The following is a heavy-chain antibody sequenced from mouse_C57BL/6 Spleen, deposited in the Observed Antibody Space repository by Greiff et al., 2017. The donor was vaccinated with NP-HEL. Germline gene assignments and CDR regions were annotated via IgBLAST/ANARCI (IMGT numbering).Heavy chain of an antibody. Sequence: QVQLQQSGAELVKPGASVKMSCKASGYTFTSYWITWVKQRPGQGLEWIGDIYPGSGSTNYNEKFKSKATLTVDTSSSTAYMQLSSLTSEDSAVYYCATYYYGSSPAWFAYWGQGTLVTVSA. V-gene: IGHV1-55*01. CDR2: IYPGSGST. CDR3: ATYYYGSSPAWFAY. J-gene: IGHJ3*01. D-gene: IGHD1-1*01. CDR1: GYTFTSYW.